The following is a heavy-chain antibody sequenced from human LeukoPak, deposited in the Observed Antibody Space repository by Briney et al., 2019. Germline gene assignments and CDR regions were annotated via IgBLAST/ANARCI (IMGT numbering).Heavy chain of an antibody. Sequence: GGSLRLSCAASGFTFSSYGMSWVRQAPGKGLEWVGRIKSKTDGGTTDYAAPVKGRFTISRDDSKNTLYLQMNSLKTEDTAVYYCTTDWGSGQQLRLNTIDIWGQGTMVTVSS. V-gene: IGHV3-15*01. CDR3: TTDWGSGQQLRLNTIDI. CDR1: GFTFSSYG. J-gene: IGHJ3*02. D-gene: IGHD6-13*01. CDR2: IKSKTDGGTT.